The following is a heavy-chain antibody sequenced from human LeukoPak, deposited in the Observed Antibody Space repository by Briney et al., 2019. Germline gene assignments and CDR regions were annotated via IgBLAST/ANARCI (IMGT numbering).Heavy chain of an antibody. CDR1: GGSFSGYY. V-gene: IGHV4-34*01. CDR2: INHSGST. J-gene: IGHJ6*02. Sequence: PSETLSLTCAVYGGSFSGYYWSWIRQPPGKGLEWIGEINHSGSTNYNPSLKGRVTISVDTSKNQFSLKLSSVTAADTAVYYCARGRYGMDVWGQGTTVTVSS. CDR3: ARGRYGMDV.